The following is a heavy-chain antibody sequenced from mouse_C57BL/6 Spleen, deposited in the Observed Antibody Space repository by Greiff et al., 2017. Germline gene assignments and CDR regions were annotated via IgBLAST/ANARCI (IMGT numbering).Heavy chain of an antibody. Sequence: QVQLQQSGAELVRPGASVTLSCKASGYTFTDYEMHWVKQTPVHGLEWIGAIDPETGGTAYNQKFKGKAILTADKSSSTAYMELRSLTSEDSAVYYCTPLYYDYERNYFDYWGQGTTLTVSS. D-gene: IGHD2-4*01. CDR1: GYTFTDYE. CDR2: IDPETGGT. J-gene: IGHJ2*01. CDR3: TPLYYDYERNYFDY. V-gene: IGHV1-15*01.